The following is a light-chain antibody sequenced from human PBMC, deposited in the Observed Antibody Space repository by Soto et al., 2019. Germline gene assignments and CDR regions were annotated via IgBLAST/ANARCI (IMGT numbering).Light chain of an antibody. CDR3: QQYNNWPQT. CDR1: QSVAGN. CDR2: GAS. V-gene: IGKV3-15*01. Sequence: EIVMTQSPATLSVSPGERATLSCRASQSVAGNLAWYQQKPGQAPRLLIYGASTRATGFPARCSGSGSGTEFTLTISSLQSEDFAVYYCQQYNNWPQTFGQGTKVEIK. J-gene: IGKJ1*01.